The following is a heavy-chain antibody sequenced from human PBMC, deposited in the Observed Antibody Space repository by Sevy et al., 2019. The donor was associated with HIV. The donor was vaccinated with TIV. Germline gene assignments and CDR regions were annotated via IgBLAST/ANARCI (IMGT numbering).Heavy chain of an antibody. CDR2: IWYDGSNK. D-gene: IGHD5-18*01. Sequence: GGSLRLSCAASGFTFSSYGMHWVRQAPGKGLEWVALIWYDGSNKYYADSVKGRFTISRDNSKNTLHLQMNSLRAEDMAVYYCAKMGVERDGYRTSGGYYYYYMDVWGKGTTVTVSS. V-gene: IGHV3-33*06. CDR1: GFTFSSYG. CDR3: AKMGVERDGYRTSGGYYYYYMDV. J-gene: IGHJ6*03.